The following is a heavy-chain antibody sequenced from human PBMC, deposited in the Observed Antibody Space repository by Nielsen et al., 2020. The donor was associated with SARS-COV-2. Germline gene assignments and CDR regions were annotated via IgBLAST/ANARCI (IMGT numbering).Heavy chain of an antibody. V-gene: IGHV1-18*01. CDR1: GYIFTSYG. J-gene: IGHJ4*02. CDR3: ARDAPGIAVAVPRSDF. CDR2: ISAYTNER. D-gene: IGHD6-19*01. Sequence: ASVKVSCKASGYIFTSYGISWVRKAPAQGLEWMGWISAYTNERKYLQKFKGRLTMTTETSTTTAYMELRGLKSDDTAMYYCARDAPGIAVAVPRSDFWGQGTLVTVSS.